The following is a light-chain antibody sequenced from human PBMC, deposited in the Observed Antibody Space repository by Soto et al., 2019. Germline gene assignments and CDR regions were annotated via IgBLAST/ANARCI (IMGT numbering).Light chain of an antibody. CDR2: LNSDGSH. J-gene: IGLJ1*01. V-gene: IGLV4-69*01. Sequence: QAVVTQSPSASASLGASGTLTCTLSSGHSSYAIAWHQQQPEKGTRYLMKLNSDGSHSKGDGIPDRFSGPSSGAERYLTISSLQSEDEADYYCQTWGTGIPYVFGTGTKLTVL. CDR1: SGHSSYA. CDR3: QTWGTGIPYV.